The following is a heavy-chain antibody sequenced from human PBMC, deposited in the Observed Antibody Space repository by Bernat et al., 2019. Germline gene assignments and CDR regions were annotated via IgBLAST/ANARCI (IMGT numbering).Heavy chain of an antibody. Sequence: QVQLQQWGAGLLKPSETLSLTCAVYGGSFSGYYWSWIRQPPGKGLEWIGEINHSGSTNYNPSLKSRVTISVDTSKNQFSLKLSSVTAADTAVYYCARGVRYCSGGSCYVYGYYYYYMDVWGKGTTVTVSS. J-gene: IGHJ6*03. CDR1: GGSFSGYY. V-gene: IGHV4-34*01. D-gene: IGHD2-15*01. CDR2: INHSGST. CDR3: ARGVRYCSGGSCYVYGYYYYYMDV.